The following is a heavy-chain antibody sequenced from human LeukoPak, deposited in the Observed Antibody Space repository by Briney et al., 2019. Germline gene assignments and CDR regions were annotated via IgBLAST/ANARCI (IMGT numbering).Heavy chain of an antibody. D-gene: IGHD4-23*01. V-gene: IGHV4-39*07. CDR3: ARCRDGGRGEAADF. CDR1: GGSISSENYY. J-gene: IGHJ4*02. CDR2: IYDSAST. Sequence: SETLSLTCTVSGGSISSENYYWGWMRQTPGKGLDWIGSIYDSASTNYNPPLKSRVTISLDTSKNQVSLRLTSVTAADTAVYYCARCRDGGRGEAADFWGPGTLVTVSS.